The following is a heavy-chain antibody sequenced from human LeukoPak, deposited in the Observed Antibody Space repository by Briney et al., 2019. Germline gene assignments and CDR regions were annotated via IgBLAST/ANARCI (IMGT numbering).Heavy chain of an antibody. CDR2: IDSDGITT. CDR1: GFTFSSHW. J-gene: IGHJ5*02. Sequence: GGSLRLSCAASGFTFSSHWMHWVRQVPGKGLVWVSRIDSDGITTSYADSVKGRFTISRDNAKNTLYLQMNSLRVEDTAVYYCTRDRPGFDPWGQGTLVTVSS. CDR3: TRDRPGFDP. V-gene: IGHV3-74*01.